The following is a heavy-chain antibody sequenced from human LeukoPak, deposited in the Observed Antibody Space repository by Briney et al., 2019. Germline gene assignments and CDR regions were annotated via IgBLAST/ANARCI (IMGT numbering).Heavy chain of an antibody. CDR3: ASGVVTHPHGGS. CDR2: INPNSGGT. J-gene: IGHJ5*02. Sequence: ASGTVSFKSSGYTFAFYYMHWVRQAPGQGLEWMGWINPNSGGTNYAQKFQGRVTMTRDTSINTAYMELSRLRSDDTAVYYCASGVVTHPHGGSWGQGTLVTVSS. D-gene: IGHD3-3*01. V-gene: IGHV1-2*02. CDR1: GYTFAFYY.